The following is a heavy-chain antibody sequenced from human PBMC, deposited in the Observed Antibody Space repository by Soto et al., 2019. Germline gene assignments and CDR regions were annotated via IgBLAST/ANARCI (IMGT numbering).Heavy chain of an antibody. CDR3: ASPGGYYDSSDPDGPYYYYYGMDV. CDR2: IIPIFGTA. D-gene: IGHD3-22*01. J-gene: IGHJ6*02. Sequence: GASVKVSCKVSGYTLTELSMHWVRQAPGKGLEWMGGIIPIFGTANYAQKFQGRVTITADESTSTAYMELSSLRSEDTAVYYCASPGGYYDSSDPDGPYYYYYGMDVWGQGTTVTVSS. CDR1: GYTLTELS. V-gene: IGHV1-69*13.